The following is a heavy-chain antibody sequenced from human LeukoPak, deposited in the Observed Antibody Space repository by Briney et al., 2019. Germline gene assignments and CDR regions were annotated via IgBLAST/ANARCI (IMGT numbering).Heavy chain of an antibody. Sequence: SQTLSLTCGVFGYSISSGYYWGWIRQPPGKGLEWIGSMYHSGKTYYNPSLKSRVTISIDTSKNQFSLKVTSVTAADTAVYYCARAWGSESFSSDYWGQGILVTVSS. CDR1: GYSISSGYY. CDR2: MYHSGKT. D-gene: IGHD3-10*01. J-gene: IGHJ4*02. V-gene: IGHV4-38-2*01. CDR3: ARAWGSESFSSDY.